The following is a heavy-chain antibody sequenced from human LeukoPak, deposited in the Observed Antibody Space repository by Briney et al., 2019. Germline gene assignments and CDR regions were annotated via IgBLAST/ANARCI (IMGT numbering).Heavy chain of an antibody. J-gene: IGHJ6*03. CDR1: GFTFGDYA. Sequence: GGSLRLSCTASGFTFGDYAMSWVRQAPGKGLEWVGFIRSKAYGGTTEYAASVKGRFTISRDDSKSIAYLQMNSLKTEDTAVYYCTRGGITYYYMDVSGKGTTVTVSS. CDR3: TRGGITYYYMDV. CDR2: IRSKAYGGTT. D-gene: IGHD3-10*01. V-gene: IGHV3-49*04.